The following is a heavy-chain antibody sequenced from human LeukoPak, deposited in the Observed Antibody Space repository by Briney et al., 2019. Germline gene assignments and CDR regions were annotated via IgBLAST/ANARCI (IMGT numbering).Heavy chain of an antibody. D-gene: IGHD1-14*01. V-gene: IGHV3-53*01. Sequence: PGGPLRLPFAATGFTVVTNDMTWVRQAPGKGLEWVSVLYSDSNTKYADSVQGRFTISRDNSKNTLYLEMNSLSPDDTAVYYCARGVEPLAANTLAYWGQGTLVTVSS. CDR1: GFTVVTND. CDR2: LYSDSNT. CDR3: ARGVEPLAANTLAY. J-gene: IGHJ4*02.